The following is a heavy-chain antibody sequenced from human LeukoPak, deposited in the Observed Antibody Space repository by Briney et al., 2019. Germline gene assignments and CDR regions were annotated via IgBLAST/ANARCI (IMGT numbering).Heavy chain of an antibody. CDR2: IYYSGST. J-gene: IGHJ4*02. Sequence: SETLSLTCTVSGGSISGYYWSWIRQPPGKGLEWIGSIYYSGSTYYNPSLKSRVTISVDTSKNQFSLKLSSVTAADTAVYYCARGTEYYDFWSGYYSYFDYWGQGTLVTVSS. CDR1: GGSISGYY. CDR3: ARGTEYYDFWSGYYSYFDY. D-gene: IGHD3-3*01. V-gene: IGHV4-59*08.